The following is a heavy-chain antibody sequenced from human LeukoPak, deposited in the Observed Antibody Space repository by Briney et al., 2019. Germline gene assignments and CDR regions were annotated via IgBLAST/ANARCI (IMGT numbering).Heavy chain of an antibody. V-gene: IGHV4-39*07. CDR3: ATRGGDCPYFDY. J-gene: IGHJ4*02. CDR2: IYYSGST. Sequence: PSETLSLTCTVSGGSISSGSYYWSWIRQPAGTGLEWIGSIYYSGSTYYNPSLKSRVTISVDTSKNQFSLKLSSVTAADTAVYYCATRGGDCPYFDYWGQGTLVTVSS. D-gene: IGHD2-21*02. CDR1: GGSISSGSYY.